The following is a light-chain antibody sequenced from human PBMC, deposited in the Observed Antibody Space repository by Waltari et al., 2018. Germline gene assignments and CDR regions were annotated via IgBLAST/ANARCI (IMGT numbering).Light chain of an antibody. V-gene: IGKV3-20*01. CDR2: GTS. CDR1: QSVSSSY. CDR3: HQYGDSPGM. J-gene: IGKJ1*01. Sequence: EVVVTQSPGTLSLSPGARATLSCRASQSVSSSYLAWYQPKPGQAPRLLIFGTSSRATGIPDRFSGSGSGADFTLTISGLEPEDFAVYYCHQYGDSPGMFGQGTQVEIK.